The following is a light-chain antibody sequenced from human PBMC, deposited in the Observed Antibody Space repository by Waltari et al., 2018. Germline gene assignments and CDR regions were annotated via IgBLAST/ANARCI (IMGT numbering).Light chain of an antibody. Sequence: SSVLTQPPSVSVAPGPTARITCGGNNIGSKSVHWYQQKPGRAPVLVGYDARGRPSGIPERFSGSNSGNAATLTSSRVEDGDEADYYCQVWDSSSDHYVFGTGTKVTVL. V-gene: IGLV3-21*02. J-gene: IGLJ1*01. CDR1: NIGSKS. CDR3: QVWDSSSDHYV. CDR2: DAR.